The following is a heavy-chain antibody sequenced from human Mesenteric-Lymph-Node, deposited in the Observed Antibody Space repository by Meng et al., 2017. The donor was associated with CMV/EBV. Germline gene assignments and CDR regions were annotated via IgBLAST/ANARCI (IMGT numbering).Heavy chain of an antibody. CDR1: GFTFSRYW. J-gene: IGHJ4*02. V-gene: IGHV3-74*01. D-gene: IGHD3-22*01. CDR3: ARPIYYYDSSGYYPFDY. CDR2: INSDGSST. Sequence: GESLKISCAASGFTFSRYWMHWVRQAPGKGLVWVSRINSDGSSTDYADSVKGRFTISRDNAKNTLYLQMNSLRVEDTAVYYCARPIYYYDSSGYYPFDYWGQGTLVTVSS.